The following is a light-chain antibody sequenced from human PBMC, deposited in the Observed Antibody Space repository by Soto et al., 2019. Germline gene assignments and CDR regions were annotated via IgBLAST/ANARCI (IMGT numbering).Light chain of an antibody. CDR1: QGVSTW. CDR2: TAS. Sequence: DIQMTQSPCSVSASVVEGVTITCLASQGVSTWLAWYQQKPGKAPNLLIYTASSLQGGVPSRFSGSGSGTDFTLTINGLQPEDFATYYCQQAASFPITFGQGTRLEIK. V-gene: IGKV1-12*01. CDR3: QQAASFPIT. J-gene: IGKJ5*01.